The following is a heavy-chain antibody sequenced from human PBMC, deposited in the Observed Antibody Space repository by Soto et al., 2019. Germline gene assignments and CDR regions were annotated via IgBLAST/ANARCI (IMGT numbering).Heavy chain of an antibody. CDR1: GFTFSDYW. J-gene: IGHJ6*02. CDR3: AKDRGGYYYGMDV. D-gene: IGHD3-10*01. V-gene: IGHV3-7*01. Sequence: PGGSLRLSCAVSGFTFSDYWMSWVRQAPGKGLEWVANIKQDGNEKYYADSVKGRFTISRDNSKNTLYLQMNSLRAEDTAVYYCAKDRGGYYYGMDVWGQGTTVTVSS. CDR2: IKQDGNEK.